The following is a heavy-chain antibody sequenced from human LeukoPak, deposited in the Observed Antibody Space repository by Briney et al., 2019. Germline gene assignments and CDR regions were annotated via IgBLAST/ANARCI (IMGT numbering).Heavy chain of an antibody. J-gene: IGHJ5*02. V-gene: IGHV6-1*01. CDR2: TYYRSTWYN. D-gene: IGHD2-2*01. CDR3: ARRLTQYDCFDP. CDR1: GDSVSSNSVT. Sequence: SQTLSLTCAISGDSVSSNSVTWNWIRQSPSRGLEWLGRTYYRSTWYNGYAVSVRGRITVNPDTSKNQFSLHLNSVTPEDTAVYYCARRLTQYDCFDPWGQGILVTVSS.